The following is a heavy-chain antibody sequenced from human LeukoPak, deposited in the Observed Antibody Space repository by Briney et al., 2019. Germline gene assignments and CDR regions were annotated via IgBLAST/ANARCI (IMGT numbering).Heavy chain of an antibody. CDR3: AKVLPPRGGRSGWYETNDY. V-gene: IGHV3-74*01. CDR2: MNNDGTTT. J-gene: IGHJ4*02. Sequence: GGSLRLSCAASGFTFSSYWMHWVRQAPGKGLVWVSRMNNDGTTTSYADSVKGRFIISRDNAKNTLYLQMSSLRADDTAVYYCAKVLPPRGGRSGWYETNDYWGQGTLVTVSS. CDR1: GFTFSSYW. D-gene: IGHD6-19*01.